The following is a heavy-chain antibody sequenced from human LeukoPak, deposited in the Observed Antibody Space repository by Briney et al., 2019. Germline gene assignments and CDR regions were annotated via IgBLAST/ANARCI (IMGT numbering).Heavy chain of an antibody. J-gene: IGHJ6*03. CDR3: ARHKMVRGIGYYYYMDV. D-gene: IGHD3-10*01. V-gene: IGHV4-39*01. Sequence: PSEALSLTCTVSGGSISSSSYYWGWIRQPPGKGLEWIGSIYYSGSTYYNPPLKSRVIISVDTSKNQFSLKLSSVTAADTAVFYCARHKMVRGIGYYYYMDVWGKGTTVTVSS. CDR1: GGSISSSSYY. CDR2: IYYSGST.